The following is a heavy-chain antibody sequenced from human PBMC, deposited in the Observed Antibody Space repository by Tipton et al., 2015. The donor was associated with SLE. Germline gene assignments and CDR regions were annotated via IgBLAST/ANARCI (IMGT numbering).Heavy chain of an antibody. J-gene: IGHJ4*02. Sequence: QLVQSGGGLLQPGGSLRLSCAASGFTFSSYEMNWVRQAPGKGLEWVSYITSSSSTIYYADSVKGRFTLSRDNAKNSLYLQMNSLRAEDTAVYHCARGTVTHGGGFDYWGQGTLVTVSS. CDR2: ITSSSSTI. CDR3: ARGTVTHGGGFDY. CDR1: GFTFSSYE. D-gene: IGHD4-11*01. V-gene: IGHV3-48*03.